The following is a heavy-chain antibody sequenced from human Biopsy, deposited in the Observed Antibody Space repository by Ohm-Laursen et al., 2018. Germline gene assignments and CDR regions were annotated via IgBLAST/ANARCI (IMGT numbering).Heavy chain of an antibody. CDR1: GDSVNTYNFY. Sequence: SDTLSLTCTVSGDSVNTYNFYWTWIRQSPGKGLEWIGHIFYSGTTKYNPSLERRGHISLDTAKNQFSLKLRSVTAADTAVYYCARVGAGAPSIDYFDYWGQGALVTVSS. V-gene: IGHV4-61*01. D-gene: IGHD1-26*01. CDR2: IFYSGTT. CDR3: ARVGAGAPSIDYFDY. J-gene: IGHJ4*02.